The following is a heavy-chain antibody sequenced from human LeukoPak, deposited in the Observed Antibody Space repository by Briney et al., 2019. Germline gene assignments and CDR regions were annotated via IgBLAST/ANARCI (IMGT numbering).Heavy chain of an antibody. CDR2: ISTSGST. CDR1: GGSISSGSYY. Sequence: SETLSLTCTVSGGSISSGSYYWTWIRQPAGKGLEWIGRISTSGSTCYNPSLKSRVTIFLDTSKNQFSLNMDSVAAADTAVYYCARGHGDYTVLGFWGQGALVTVSS. J-gene: IGHJ4*02. V-gene: IGHV4-61*02. D-gene: IGHD4-17*01. CDR3: ARGHGDYTVLGF.